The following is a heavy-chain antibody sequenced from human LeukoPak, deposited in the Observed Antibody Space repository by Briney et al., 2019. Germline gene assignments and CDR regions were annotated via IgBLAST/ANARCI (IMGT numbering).Heavy chain of an antibody. CDR3: ARGPITEDGTFHSPNA. CDR2: ITERGST. Sequence: GSLRLSCAGSGFAFGTYAMSWIRQSPGKGLEWIGEITERGSTNYNPSLKSRVTISRDTSKNHFSLKVSSVTAADTAVYYCARGPITEDGTFHSPNAWGQGTLVTVSS. CDR1: GFAFGTYA. V-gene: IGHV4-34*01. D-gene: IGHD1-1*01. J-gene: IGHJ5*02.